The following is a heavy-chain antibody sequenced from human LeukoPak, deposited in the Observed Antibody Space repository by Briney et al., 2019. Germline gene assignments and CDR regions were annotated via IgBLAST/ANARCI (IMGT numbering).Heavy chain of an antibody. D-gene: IGHD1-26*01. V-gene: IGHV3-21*01. CDR2: ITSSSRYI. J-gene: IGHJ4*02. CDR1: GFTFSTYS. Sequence: PGGSLRLSCAASGFTFSTYSMNWVRQAPGKGLEWVSSITSSSRYIYYGDPVKGRFTISRDNAKNSLFLQMNSLRAEDTAVYYCARGRGSYTLDSWGQGTLVTVSS. CDR3: ARGRGSYTLDS.